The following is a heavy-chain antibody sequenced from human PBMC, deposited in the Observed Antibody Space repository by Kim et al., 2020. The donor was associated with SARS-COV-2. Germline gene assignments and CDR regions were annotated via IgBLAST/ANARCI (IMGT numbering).Heavy chain of an antibody. V-gene: IGHV3-73*01. CDR2: IRSKANSYAT. D-gene: IGHD2-15*01. CDR1: GFTFSGSA. Sequence: GGSLRLSCAASGFTFSGSAMHWVRQASGKGLEWVGRIRSKANSYATAYAASVKGRFTISSDDSKNTAYLQMNSLKTEDTAVYYCTRHGYCSGGSCYSGYWGQGTLVTVSS. J-gene: IGHJ4*02. CDR3: TRHGYCSGGSCYSGY.